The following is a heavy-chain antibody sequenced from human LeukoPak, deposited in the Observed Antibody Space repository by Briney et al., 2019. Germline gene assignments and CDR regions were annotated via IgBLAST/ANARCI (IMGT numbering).Heavy chain of an antibody. CDR2: ISGSGGST. CDR3: ASGSSLDY. J-gene: IGHJ4*02. Sequence: GGSLRLSCAASGFTFSSYSMNWVRQAPGKGLEWVSVISGSGGSTYYADSVKGRFTISRDNSKNTLYLQMNSLRAEDTAVYYCASGSSLDYWGQGTLVTVSS. CDR1: GFTFSSYS. D-gene: IGHD1-26*01. V-gene: IGHV3-23*01.